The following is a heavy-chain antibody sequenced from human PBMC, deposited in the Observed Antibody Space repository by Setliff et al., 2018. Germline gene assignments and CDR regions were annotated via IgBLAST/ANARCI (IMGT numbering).Heavy chain of an antibody. Sequence: PGGSLRLSCAASGFTFRSYWMSWVRQAPGKGLEWVANIKQDGGEKYYVDSVKGRFTISRDNAKNSLFLQMNSLRAEDTAVYYCARGAPQRSSFDSRYMDVWDKGATVTVSS. CDR3: ARGAPQRSSFDSRYMDV. CDR1: GFTFRSYW. D-gene: IGHD1-1*01. V-gene: IGHV3-7*01. CDR2: IKQDGGEK. J-gene: IGHJ6*03.